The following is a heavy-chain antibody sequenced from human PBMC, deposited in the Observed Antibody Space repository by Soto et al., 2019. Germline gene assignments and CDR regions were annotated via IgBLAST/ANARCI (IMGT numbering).Heavy chain of an antibody. CDR3: GRGRSGQIVVFY. D-gene: IGHD5-12*01. CDR2: IGPESGAT. Sequence: ASVKVSCKTSGFRFTNYGFTWVRQAPEQGPEWMGEIGPESGATRYAQKFQGRVTMTMDMSITTVYMELSNLSPDDTAVYYCGRGRSGQIVVFYWGQGTPVTVSS. V-gene: IGHV1-2*02. CDR1: GFRFTNYG. J-gene: IGHJ4*02.